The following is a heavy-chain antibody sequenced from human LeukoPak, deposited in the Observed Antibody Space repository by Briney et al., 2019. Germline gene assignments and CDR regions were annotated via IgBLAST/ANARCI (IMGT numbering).Heavy chain of an antibody. CDR2: FDPEDGET. J-gene: IGHJ3*02. CDR1: GYTRTELS. CDR3: AVTTGPVDAFDI. D-gene: IGHD4-17*01. V-gene: IGHV1-24*01. Sequence: ASVKVSCKVSGYTRTELSMHWVRQAPGKGLEWMGGFDPEDGETIYAQKFQGRVTMTEDTSTDTAYMELSSLRSEDTAVYYCAVTTGPVDAFDIWGQGTMVTVSS.